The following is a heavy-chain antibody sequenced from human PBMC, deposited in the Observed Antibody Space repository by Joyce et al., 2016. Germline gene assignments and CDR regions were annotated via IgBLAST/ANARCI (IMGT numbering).Heavy chain of an antibody. CDR2: INPKSGVT. J-gene: IGHJ4*02. Sequence: QVQLVQSGAAVGKPGTSVKVSCKASGFPFIGYYIHWVRQAPGQGLEWMGWINPKSGVTKYARNFQGRVTMTRDTSISTAYLDLVKLRSDDTAIYYCARVYTDDNFDSWGQGTLVIVSS. D-gene: IGHD1-1*01. CDR1: GFPFIGYY. V-gene: IGHV1-2*02. CDR3: ARVYTDDNFDS.